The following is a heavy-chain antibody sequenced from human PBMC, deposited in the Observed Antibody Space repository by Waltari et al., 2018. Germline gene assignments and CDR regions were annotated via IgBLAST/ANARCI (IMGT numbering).Heavy chain of an antibody. CDR3: VRGRNYGSGKGDYFDY. CDR1: GGSISSGSYY. J-gene: IGHJ4*02. Sequence: QVQLQESGPGLVKPSQTLSLTCTVSGGSISSGSYYWSWIRQPAGKGLEWIWRYYTSGSTNSTPSRNGRVTISVDTSKNQFSLKLSSVTAAATAVYYCVRGRNYGSGKGDYFDYWGQGTLVTVSS. D-gene: IGHD3-10*01. CDR2: YYTSGST. V-gene: IGHV4-61*02.